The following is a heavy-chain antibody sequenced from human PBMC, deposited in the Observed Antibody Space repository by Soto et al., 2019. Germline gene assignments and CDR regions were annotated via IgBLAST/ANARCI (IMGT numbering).Heavy chain of an antibody. D-gene: IGHD2-15*01. CDR3: AKDPQSSYNWFDP. Sequence: ASVKVSFKASGYTFTDYYIHWVRQAPGQGLEWMGWINPKSGNTKYEQKFQARVTMTRDTSISTAYMEVSRLTSDDTAVYYCAKDPQSSYNWFDPWGQGTLVTVSS. CDR1: GYTFTDYY. V-gene: IGHV1-2*02. CDR2: INPKSGNT. J-gene: IGHJ5*02.